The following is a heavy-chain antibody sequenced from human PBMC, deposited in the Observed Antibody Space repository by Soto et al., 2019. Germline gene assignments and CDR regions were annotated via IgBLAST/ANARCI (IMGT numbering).Heavy chain of an antibody. CDR2: MTSDGSSK. V-gene: IGHV3-30-3*01. D-gene: IGHD3-9*01. J-gene: IGHJ5*02. Sequence: QMQLLESGGGVVQPGKALRLSCAASGFAFNSHSMHWVRQAPGKGLEWLALMTSDGSSKFYADSVKGRCTISRDNSKNPLYLEMNSLRSEDTAVYYWARDRVIRYTGYELDLWGQGTLVTVSS. CDR1: GFAFNSHS. CDR3: ARDRVIRYTGYELDL.